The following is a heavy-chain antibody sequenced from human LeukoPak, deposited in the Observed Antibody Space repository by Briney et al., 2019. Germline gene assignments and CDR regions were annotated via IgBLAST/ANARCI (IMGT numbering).Heavy chain of an antibody. D-gene: IGHD3-3*01. CDR3: ARDPADFWSGFHRFDP. CDR2: IWYDGSNK. V-gene: IGHV3-33*01. CDR1: GFTFSSYG. J-gene: IGHJ5*02. Sequence: GGSLRLSCAASGFTFSSYGMHWVRQAPGKGLEWVAVIWYDGSNKYYADSVKGRFTISRDNSKNTLYLQMNSLRAEDTAVYYCARDPADFWSGFHRFDPWGQGTLVTVSS.